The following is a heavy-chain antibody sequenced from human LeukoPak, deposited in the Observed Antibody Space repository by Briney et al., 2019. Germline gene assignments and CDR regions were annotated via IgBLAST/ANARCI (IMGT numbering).Heavy chain of an antibody. CDR2: ISYDGSNK. CDR1: GFIFSDYS. D-gene: IGHD6-13*01. CDR3: AKARGVAAPPLDY. Sequence: GSLRLSFSASGFIFSDYSMNWVRPAPGKGLGWVAVISYDGSNKYYADSVKGRFTISRDNSKNTLYLQMNSLRAEDTAVYYCAKARGVAAPPLDYWGQGTLVTVSS. V-gene: IGHV3-30*18. J-gene: IGHJ4*02.